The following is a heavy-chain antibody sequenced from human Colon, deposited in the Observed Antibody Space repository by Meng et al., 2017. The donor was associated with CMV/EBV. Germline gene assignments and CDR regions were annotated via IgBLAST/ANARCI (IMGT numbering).Heavy chain of an antibody. CDR1: YTFTRSA. CDR3: ARVRDYGDYRKYYLDY. Sequence: YTFTRSAMHWVRQAPGQRLEWMGWINAGNGDTKYSQKFQGRVTITRDTSASTAYMELSSLRSEDTAVYYCARVRDYGDYRKYYLDYWGQGTLVTVSS. D-gene: IGHD4-17*01. J-gene: IGHJ4*02. CDR2: INAGNGDT. V-gene: IGHV1-3*01.